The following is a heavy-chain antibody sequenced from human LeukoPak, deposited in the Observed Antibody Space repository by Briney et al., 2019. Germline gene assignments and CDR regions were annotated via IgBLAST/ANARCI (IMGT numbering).Heavy chain of an antibody. J-gene: IGHJ4*02. CDR1: GGSFSGYY. Sequence: SSETLSLTCDVYGGSFSGYYWSWVRQPPGKGLEWIGEINHSGSTDYNPSLKSRVTISVDTSKNQLSLKLSSVTAADTAVYYCARGRGHCYPSWGQGTLVTVSS. CDR2: INHSGST. CDR3: ARGRGHCYPS. D-gene: IGHD2-21*02. V-gene: IGHV4-34*01.